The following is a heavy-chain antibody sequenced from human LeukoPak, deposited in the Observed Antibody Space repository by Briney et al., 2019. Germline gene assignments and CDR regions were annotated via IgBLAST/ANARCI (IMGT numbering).Heavy chain of an antibody. CDR3: ARDSSGYPNYYYYGMDV. Sequence: SETLSLTCTVSGVSISSGDYYWSWIRQPPGKGLEWIVYIYYSGSTYYNPSLKSRVTISVDTSKNQFSLKLSSVTAADTAVYYCARDSSGYPNYYYYGMDVWGQGTRSPSP. D-gene: IGHD3-22*01. J-gene: IGHJ6*02. CDR1: GVSISSGDYY. CDR2: IYYSGST. V-gene: IGHV4-30-4*01.